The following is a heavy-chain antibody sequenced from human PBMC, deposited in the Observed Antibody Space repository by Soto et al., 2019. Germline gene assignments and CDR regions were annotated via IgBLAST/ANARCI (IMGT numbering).Heavy chain of an antibody. V-gene: IGHV1-69*01. Sequence: QVQLVQSGAEVKKPGSSVKVSCKASGGTFSSYAISWVRQAPGQGLEWMGGIIPIFGTANYAQKFQGRVTITADESTSTAYMELSSLRSEDTAVYYCARRGGYSGYGDYYGMDVWGQGTTVTVSS. J-gene: IGHJ6*02. D-gene: IGHD5-12*01. CDR3: ARRGGYSGYGDYYGMDV. CDR2: IIPIFGTA. CDR1: GGTFSSYA.